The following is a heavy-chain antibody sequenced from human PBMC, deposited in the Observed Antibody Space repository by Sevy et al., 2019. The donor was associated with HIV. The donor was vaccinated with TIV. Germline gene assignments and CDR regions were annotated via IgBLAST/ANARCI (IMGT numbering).Heavy chain of an antibody. Sequence: GGSLRLSCAASGFTFSSYSMNWVRQAPGKGLEWVSYISSSSSTIYYADSVKGRFTISRDNAKNSLYLQMNSLRDEDRVVYYCARWGDSGIHARGGFDPWGQGTLVTVSS. V-gene: IGHV3-48*02. CDR1: GFTFSSYS. CDR3: ARWGDSGIHARGGFDP. J-gene: IGHJ5*02. CDR2: ISSSSSTI. D-gene: IGHD1-26*01.